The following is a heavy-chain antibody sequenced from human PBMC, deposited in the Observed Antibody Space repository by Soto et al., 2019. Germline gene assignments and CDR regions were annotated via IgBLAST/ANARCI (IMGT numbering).Heavy chain of an antibody. CDR2: ISGSGGST. Sequence: LRLSCAASGFTFSSYSMNWVRQAPGKGLEWVSAISGSGGSTYYADSVKGRFTISRDNSKNTLYLQMNSLRAEDTAVYYCAKVLRDGYNYVGFQHWGQGTLVTVSS. J-gene: IGHJ1*01. V-gene: IGHV3-23*01. CDR1: GFTFSSYS. CDR3: AKVLRDGYNYVGFQH. D-gene: IGHD5-12*01.